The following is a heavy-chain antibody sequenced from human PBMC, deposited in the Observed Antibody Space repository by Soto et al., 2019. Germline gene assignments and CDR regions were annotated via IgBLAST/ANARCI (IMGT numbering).Heavy chain of an antibody. J-gene: IGHJ4*02. V-gene: IGHV1-24*01. CDR3: ATVANVFFDY. Sequence: ASVKVSCKASGYTFTSYDINWVRQATGQGLEWMGGFDPEDGETIYAQKFQGRVTMTEDTSTDTAYMELSSLRSEDTAVYYCATVANVFFDYWGQGTLVTVSS. D-gene: IGHD2-8*01. CDR2: FDPEDGET. CDR1: GYTFTSYD.